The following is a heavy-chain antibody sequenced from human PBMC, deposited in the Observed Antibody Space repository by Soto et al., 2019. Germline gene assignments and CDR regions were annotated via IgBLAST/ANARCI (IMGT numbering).Heavy chain of an antibody. CDR2: MNPNSGNT. CDR3: ARERSGSSDY. CDR1: GYTFTSYD. Sequence: QVQLVQSWAEVKKPGASVKVSCKASGYTFTSYDINWVRQATGQGLEWMGWMNPNSGNTGYAQKSXXRVTMTRNTSLSTAYRELSSLRSEDTAVYYCARERSGSSDYWGQGTLVTVSS. D-gene: IGHD1-26*01. V-gene: IGHV1-8*01. J-gene: IGHJ4*02.